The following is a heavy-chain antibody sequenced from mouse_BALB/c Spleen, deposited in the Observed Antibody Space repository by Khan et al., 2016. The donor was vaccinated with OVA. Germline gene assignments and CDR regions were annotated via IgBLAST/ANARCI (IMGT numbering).Heavy chain of an antibody. CDR1: GYTFTSYT. CDR2: INPNNAYT. CDR3: ARGRSYYSNYGEAMGY. D-gene: IGHD2-5*01. J-gene: IGHJ4*01. Sequence: QVQLKESGAELARPGASVKMSCKASGYTFTSYTMHWIKQRPGQGLEWIGSINPNNAYTNYNQKFRDKSTLTADHSSSTASMHLLSLTSEDSAVYYCARGRSYYSNYGEAMGYWGQGTSVTVSS. V-gene: IGHV1-4*01.